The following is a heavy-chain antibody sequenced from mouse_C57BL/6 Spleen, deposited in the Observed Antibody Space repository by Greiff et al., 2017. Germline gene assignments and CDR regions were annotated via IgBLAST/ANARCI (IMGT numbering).Heavy chain of an antibody. CDR3: ARYQATGFAY. V-gene: IGHV1-9*01. CDR2: ILPGSGST. D-gene: IGHD3-2*02. CDR1: GYTFTGYW. J-gene: IGHJ3*01. Sequence: QVQLKESGAELMKPGASVKLSCKATGYTFTGYWIEWVKQRPGHGLEWIGEILPGSGSTNYNEKFKGKATFTAATSSNTAYMQLSSLTTEYSAVCYCARYQATGFAYWGQGTLVTVSA.